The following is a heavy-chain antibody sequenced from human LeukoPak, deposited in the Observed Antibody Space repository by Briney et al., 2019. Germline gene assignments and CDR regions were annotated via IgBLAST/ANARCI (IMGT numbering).Heavy chain of an antibody. CDR2: INTNTGNP. CDR3: ANTRVAAADPHGMDV. Sequence: ASVKVSCKASGYTFTDYYMHWVRQAPGQGLEWMGWINTNTGNPTYAQGFTGRFVFSLDTSVSTAYLQISSLKAEDTAVYYCANTRVAAADPHGMDVWGQGTTVTVSS. J-gene: IGHJ6*02. CDR1: GYTFTDYY. V-gene: IGHV7-4-1*02. D-gene: IGHD6-13*01.